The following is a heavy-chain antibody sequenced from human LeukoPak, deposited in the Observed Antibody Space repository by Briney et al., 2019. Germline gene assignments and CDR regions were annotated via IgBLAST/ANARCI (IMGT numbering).Heavy chain of an antibody. CDR1: GYSFTSYW. CDR3: ASNYYDSSGSDAFDM. J-gene: IGHJ3*02. Sequence: ESLKISCEGSGYSFTSYWIGWVRQMPGQGLEWLGIIFPGDSDTRYSPSFQGQVTISADKSISTAYLQWSSLKASDTAMYYCASNYYDSSGSDAFDMWGQGTMVTVSS. V-gene: IGHV5-51*01. D-gene: IGHD3-22*01. CDR2: IFPGDSDT.